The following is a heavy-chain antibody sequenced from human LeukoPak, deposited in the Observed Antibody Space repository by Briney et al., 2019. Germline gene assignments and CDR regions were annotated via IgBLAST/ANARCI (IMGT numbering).Heavy chain of an antibody. CDR3: ASPGIVGATDFDY. J-gene: IGHJ4*02. Sequence: ASVTVSCKASGYTFTGYYMHWVRQAPGQGLEWMGWINPNSGGTNYAQKFQGRVTMTRDTSISTAYMELSRLRSDDTAVYYCASPGIVGATDFDYWGQGTLVTVSS. CDR1: GYTFTGYY. D-gene: IGHD1-26*01. CDR2: INPNSGGT. V-gene: IGHV1-2*02.